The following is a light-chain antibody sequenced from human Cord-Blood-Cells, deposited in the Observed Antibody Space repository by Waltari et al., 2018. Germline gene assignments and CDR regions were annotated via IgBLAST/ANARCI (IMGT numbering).Light chain of an antibody. J-gene: IGLJ3*02. CDR2: DVS. CDR1: SSAVGGYNY. V-gene: IGLV2-14*01. CDR3: SSYTSSSTLG. Sequence: QSALTQPASVSGSPGQSITISCPGTSSAVGGYNYVSWDQQHPGKAPKLMIYDVSNRPSGVSNRFSGSKSGNTASLTISGLQAEDEADYYCSSYTSSSTLGFGGGTKLTVL.